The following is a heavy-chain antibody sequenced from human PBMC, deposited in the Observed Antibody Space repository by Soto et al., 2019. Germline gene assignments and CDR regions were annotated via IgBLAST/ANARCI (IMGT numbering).Heavy chain of an antibody. Sequence: QITLKESGPTLVRPTQTLTLTSTFSGFSLSATGAGVAWIRQPPGKALAWLALIYWDDDTFYSQSLKTRLTITKDTSKNQVVLTMTNLDPVDTATYYCAHCGPEGSFDSWGQGTLVTVSS. CDR2: IYWDDDT. V-gene: IGHV2-5*02. CDR1: GFSLSATGAG. J-gene: IGHJ4*02. CDR3: AHCGPEGSFDS.